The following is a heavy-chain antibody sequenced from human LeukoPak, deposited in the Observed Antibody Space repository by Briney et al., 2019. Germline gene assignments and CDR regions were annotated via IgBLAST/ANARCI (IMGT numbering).Heavy chain of an antibody. V-gene: IGHV3-21*04. CDR1: GFTFSTYS. J-gene: IGHJ5*02. CDR3: ATDLSYGDQTSEFP. Sequence: GGSLRLSCAVSGFTFSTYSMNWVRQAPGKGLEWVSSISSSGTYIYYADSVKGRFTISRDNAKNSLYLQMNSLRSEDTAVYYCATDLSYGDQTSEFPWSQGTLVTVSS. D-gene: IGHD4-17*01. CDR2: ISSSGTYI.